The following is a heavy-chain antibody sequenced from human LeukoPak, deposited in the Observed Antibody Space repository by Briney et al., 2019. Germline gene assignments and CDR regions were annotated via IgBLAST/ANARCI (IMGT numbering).Heavy chain of an antibody. J-gene: IGHJ4*01. CDR1: GFTFSSYT. D-gene: IGHD2-21*02. CDR3: ARGSTSTAPGWVY. CDR2: VSGNGDTK. Sequence: PGGSLRLSCAASGFTFSSYTMNWVRQAPGKGLEWLSAVSGNGDTKDYVDSVKGRFTISRDNSRNTVHLQIDNLRTEDTAVYYCARGSTSTAPGWVYWGHGTPVTVSS. V-gene: IGHV3-23*01.